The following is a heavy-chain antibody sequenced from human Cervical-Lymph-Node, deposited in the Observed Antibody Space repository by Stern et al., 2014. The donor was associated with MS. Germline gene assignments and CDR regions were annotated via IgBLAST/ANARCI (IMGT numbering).Heavy chain of an antibody. CDR1: GYRFINNW. Sequence: EVKLVESGAEVRKPGDSLKISCKTSGYRFINNWIAWVRQVPGKGLAWIAVLYPSDSDIRYSPSFQGHVTISVAKSIRTAYLQWSSLKASGTAVYYCARWSFACDSWGQGALITVSS. D-gene: IGHD3-16*01. V-gene: IGHV5-51*03. J-gene: IGHJ4*02. CDR2: LYPSDSDI. CDR3: ARWSFACDS.